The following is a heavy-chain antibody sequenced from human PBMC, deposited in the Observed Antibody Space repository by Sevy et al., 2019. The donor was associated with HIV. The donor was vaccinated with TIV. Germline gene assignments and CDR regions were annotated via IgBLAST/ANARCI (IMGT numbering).Heavy chain of an antibody. CDR2: FDPEDGET. CDR1: GYTLNEFA. V-gene: IGHV1-24*01. CDR3: ARDRGEILRSAFKS. J-gene: IGHJ5*02. Sequence: ASVKVSCKISGYTLNEFAMHWVRQAPGKGLQWMGTFDPEDGETIYAQKFQGGFAMTEDPSTDSDYMELSSLRAEDTAIYYCARDRGEILRSAFKSWGQGTLVTVSS. D-gene: IGHD3-10*01.